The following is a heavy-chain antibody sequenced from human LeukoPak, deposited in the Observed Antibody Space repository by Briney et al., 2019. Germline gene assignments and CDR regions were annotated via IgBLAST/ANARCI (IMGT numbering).Heavy chain of an antibody. CDR1: GGSISSSSDF. Sequence: SETLSLTCTVSGGSISSSSDFWGWIRQPPGKGLEWIGNIYYSGSTYYNPSLKSRLTISVDRSKNQFSLKLNSVTAADTAVYYCARSSLIRGKGHAFDIWGQGTMVTVSS. V-gene: IGHV4-39*07. J-gene: IGHJ3*02. D-gene: IGHD3-10*01. CDR2: IYYSGST. CDR3: ARSSLIRGKGHAFDI.